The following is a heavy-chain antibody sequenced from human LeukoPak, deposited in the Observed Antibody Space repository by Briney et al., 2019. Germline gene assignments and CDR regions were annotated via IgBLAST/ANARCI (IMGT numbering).Heavy chain of an antibody. J-gene: IGHJ4*02. CDR1: GFSFSSYA. CDR2: ISGSGDNT. V-gene: IGHV3-23*01. Sequence: GSLRLSCAASGFSFSSYAMSWVRQAPGKGLEWVSSISGSGDNTYYAESVKGRFTISRDNSKNTLFLQMNSLRAEDTAVFYCAKRTGYTTGWFFDFWGQGTLVTVST. CDR3: AKRTGYTTGWFFDF. D-gene: IGHD6-19*01.